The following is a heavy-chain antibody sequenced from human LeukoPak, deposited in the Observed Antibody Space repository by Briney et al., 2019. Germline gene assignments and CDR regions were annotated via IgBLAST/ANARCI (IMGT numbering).Heavy chain of an antibody. V-gene: IGHV3-11*04. Sequence: GGSLRLPCAASGFTVSNKYMTWVRQAPGKGLERVSYISSSGSTIYYADSVKGRFTISRDNAKNSLYLQMNSLRAEDTAVYYCAELGITMIGGVWGKGTTVTISS. D-gene: IGHD3-10*02. CDR1: GFTVSNKY. J-gene: IGHJ6*04. CDR3: AELGITMIGGV. CDR2: ISSSGSTI.